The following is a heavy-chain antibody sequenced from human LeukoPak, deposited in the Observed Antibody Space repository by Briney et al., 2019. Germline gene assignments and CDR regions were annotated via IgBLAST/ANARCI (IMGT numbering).Heavy chain of an antibody. CDR3: ARGEYYGSGSWGY. Sequence: GASVKVSCKASGYSLTSYVINWVRPATGQGLEWMGWLNPNSGYTGYAQKFQGRVTFTRKTSINTAYMELSSLRSEDTAVYFCARGEYYGSGSWGYWGQGTLVTVSS. CDR2: LNPNSGYT. V-gene: IGHV1-8*03. J-gene: IGHJ4*02. CDR1: GYSLTSYV. D-gene: IGHD3-10*01.